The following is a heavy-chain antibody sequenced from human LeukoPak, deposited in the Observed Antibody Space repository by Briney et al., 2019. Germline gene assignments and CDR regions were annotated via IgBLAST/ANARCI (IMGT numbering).Heavy chain of an antibody. Sequence: ASVKVSCKASGYTFTSYDINWVRQAPGQGLEWMGWMNPNSGNTDYAQKFQGRVTMTRNTSISTAYMELSSLRSEDTAVYYCARGPQVLWFGETVDYWGQGTLVTVSS. D-gene: IGHD3-10*01. CDR1: GYTFTSYD. CDR2: MNPNSGNT. J-gene: IGHJ4*02. CDR3: ARGPQVLWFGETVDY. V-gene: IGHV1-8*01.